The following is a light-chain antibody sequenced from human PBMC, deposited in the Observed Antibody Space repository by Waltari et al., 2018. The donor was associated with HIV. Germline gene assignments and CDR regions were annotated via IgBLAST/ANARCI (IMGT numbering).Light chain of an antibody. CDR3: YSVGGTPNHIGV. J-gene: IGLJ3*02. Sequence: SYELTQPPSVSVSPGQTATITCSGDAFPKKDAFWYQQKSGQAPVLVIYEDNKRPAGIPERFSGSSSATMATLTISGAQVEDEADYFCYSVGGTPNHIGVFGRGTKLTVL. CDR1: AFPKKD. V-gene: IGLV3-10*01. CDR2: EDN.